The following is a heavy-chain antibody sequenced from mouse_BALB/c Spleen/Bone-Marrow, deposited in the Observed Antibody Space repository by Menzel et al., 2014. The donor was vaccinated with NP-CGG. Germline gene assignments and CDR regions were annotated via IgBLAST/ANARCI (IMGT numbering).Heavy chain of an antibody. V-gene: IGHV1S81*02. CDR2: INPSNGRT. J-gene: IGHJ1*01. Sequence: VQLQQSGAELVKPGASVKLSCKASGYTFTSYWMHWVKQRPGQGLEWIGEINPSNGRTNYNEKFKSKATLTVDKSSSTAYMQLSSLTSEDSAVYYCAPYYYGSSYGSYWYFDVWGAGTTVTVSS. CDR3: APYYYGSSYGSYWYFDV. D-gene: IGHD1-1*01. CDR1: GYTFTSYW.